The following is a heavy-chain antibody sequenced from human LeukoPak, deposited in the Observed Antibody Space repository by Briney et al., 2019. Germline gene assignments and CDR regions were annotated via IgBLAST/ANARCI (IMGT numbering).Heavy chain of an antibody. J-gene: IGHJ1*01. CDR2: INPSGGST. D-gene: IGHD2-21*02. Sequence: ASVKVSCKASGYTFTSYYMHWVRQAPGQGLEWMGIINPSGGSTSYAQKSQGRVTMTRDTSTSTVYMELSSLRSEDTAVYYCARVVGPYCGGDCYSGYFQHWGQGTLVTVSS. CDR1: GYTFTSYY. CDR3: ARVVGPYCGGDCYSGYFQH. V-gene: IGHV1-46*01.